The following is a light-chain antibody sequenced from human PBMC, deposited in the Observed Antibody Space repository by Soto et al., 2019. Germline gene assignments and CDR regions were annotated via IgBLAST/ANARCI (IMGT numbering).Light chain of an antibody. CDR1: SSDVGGYNF. CDR2: EVS. J-gene: IGLJ1*01. CDR3: TSYSTSNSYV. V-gene: IGLV2-14*01. Sequence: QSALTQPASVSGSPGQSITISCTGSSSDVGGYNFVSWYQQHPGKAPKRMIYEVSNRPSGVCNRFSGSKSGNTASLTISGLQAEDEADYYCTSYSTSNSYVFGAGTKLTVL.